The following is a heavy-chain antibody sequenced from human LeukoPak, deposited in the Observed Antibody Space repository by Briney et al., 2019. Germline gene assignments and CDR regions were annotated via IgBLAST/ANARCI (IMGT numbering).Heavy chain of an antibody. CDR1: GFTFDDDA. Sequence: PGGSLRLSCAASGFTFDDDAMHWVRHAPGKGLEWVSGITWNGDSLGYSDSVKGRFSISRDNPKNSLHLQMNSLRTEDTALYYCAKDANYYDSSGRAFDIWGQGTMVTVSS. CDR2: ITWNGDSL. J-gene: IGHJ3*02. D-gene: IGHD3-22*01. V-gene: IGHV3-9*01. CDR3: AKDANYYDSSGRAFDI.